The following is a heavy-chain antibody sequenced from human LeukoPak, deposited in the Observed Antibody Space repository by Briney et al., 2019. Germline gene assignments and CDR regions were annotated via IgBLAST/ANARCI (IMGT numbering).Heavy chain of an antibody. Sequence: GGSLRLSCPASGFTFSSYAMTGVRQAPGKGLEWVSAICGRGGSTYYADSVKGRFTISRDNSKDTLYLQMNSLGAEDTAVYYCAKDSSPLLWFGEFDYWGQGTLVTVSS. J-gene: IGHJ4*02. V-gene: IGHV3-23*01. CDR1: GFTFSSYA. D-gene: IGHD3-10*01. CDR3: AKDSSPLLWFGEFDY. CDR2: ICGRGGST.